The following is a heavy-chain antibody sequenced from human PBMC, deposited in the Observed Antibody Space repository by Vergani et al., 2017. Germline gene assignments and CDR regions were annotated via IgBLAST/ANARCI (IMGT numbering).Heavy chain of an antibody. Sequence: QVQLVQSGAEVKKPGSSVKVSCKASGGPFKNSAFSWVRQVPGQGLEWMGRIITFFGTTDYAQKFQGRVTITADESTSTAYMELSSLRSEDTAVYYCARRYCSSTSCLNWFDPWGQGTLVTVSS. J-gene: IGHJ5*02. CDR1: GGPFKNSA. V-gene: IGHV1-69*13. D-gene: IGHD2-2*01. CDR2: IITFFGTT. CDR3: ARRYCSSTSCLNWFDP.